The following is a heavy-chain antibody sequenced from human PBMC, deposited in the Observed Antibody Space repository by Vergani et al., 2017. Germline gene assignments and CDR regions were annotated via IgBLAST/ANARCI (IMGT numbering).Heavy chain of an antibody. V-gene: IGHV3-23*04. CDR3: ASEPGYSSSWNRAEYFQH. CDR1: GFTFSSYA. D-gene: IGHD6-13*01. Sequence: EVQLVESGGGLVQPGGSLRLSYAASGFTFSSYAMSWVRQAPGKGLEWVSAISGSGGSTYYADSVKGRFTISRDNSKNTLYLQMNSLRAEDTAVYYCASEPGYSSSWNRAEYFQHWGQGTLVTVSS. CDR2: ISGSGGST. J-gene: IGHJ1*01.